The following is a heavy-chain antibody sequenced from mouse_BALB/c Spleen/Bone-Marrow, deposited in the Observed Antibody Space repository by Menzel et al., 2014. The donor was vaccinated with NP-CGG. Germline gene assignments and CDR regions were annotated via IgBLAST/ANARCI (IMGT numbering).Heavy chain of an antibody. CDR3: SRRRLDY. J-gene: IGHJ3*01. V-gene: IGHV1-7*01. CDR1: GYTFTSYW. Sequence: QVQLQDSGAELAKPGASVKMSCKASGYTFTSYWMHWIKQRPGQGLEWIGYITPSTGYIEYNQKFKDKATLTADTSSSTPYIQLSSLKSEDCAVCYCSRRRLDYWGQGTLVTVSA. CDR2: ITPSTGYI.